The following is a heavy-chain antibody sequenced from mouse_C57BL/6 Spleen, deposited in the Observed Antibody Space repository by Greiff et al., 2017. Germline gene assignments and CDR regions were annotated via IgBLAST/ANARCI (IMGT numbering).Heavy chain of an antibody. D-gene: IGHD1-1*01. CDR1: GYTFTSYW. Sequence: VQLKQPGAELVRPGSSVKLSCKASGYTFTSYWMHWVKQRPIQGLEWIGNIDPSDSETHYNQKFKDKATLTVDKSSSTAYMQLSSLTSEDSAVYYCARRDGSSYWYFDVWGTGTTVTVSS. J-gene: IGHJ1*03. CDR3: ARRDGSSYWYFDV. CDR2: IDPSDSET. V-gene: IGHV1-52*01.